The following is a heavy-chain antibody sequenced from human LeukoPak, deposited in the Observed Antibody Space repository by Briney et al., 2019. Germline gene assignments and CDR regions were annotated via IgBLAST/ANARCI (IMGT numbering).Heavy chain of an antibody. CDR2: ISGSGGST. Sequence: PGRSLRLSCAASGFTFSTYAMTWVRQAPGKGLEWVSAISGSGGSTYYADSVKGRFTISRDNSNNTLHLQMNSLRAEDTAVYYCAKEFPPNFPLYYFDYWGQGTLVTVSS. CDR1: GFTFSTYA. J-gene: IGHJ4*02. CDR3: AKEFPPNFPLYYFDY. D-gene: IGHD2-21*01. V-gene: IGHV3-23*01.